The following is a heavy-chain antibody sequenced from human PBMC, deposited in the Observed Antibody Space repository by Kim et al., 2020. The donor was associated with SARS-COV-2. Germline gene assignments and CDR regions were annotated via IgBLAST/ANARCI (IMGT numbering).Heavy chain of an antibody. D-gene: IGHD3-10*01. J-gene: IGHJ4*02. Sequence: GGSLRLSCAASGFTVSSNYMSWVRQAPGKGLEWVSVIYSGGSTYYADSVKGRFTISRDNSKNTLYLQMNSLRAEDTAVYYCARAGAGSWFGETPFGGFDYWGQGTLVTVSS. CDR2: IYSGGST. CDR3: ARAGAGSWFGETPFGGFDY. CDR1: GFTVSSNY. V-gene: IGHV3-66*02.